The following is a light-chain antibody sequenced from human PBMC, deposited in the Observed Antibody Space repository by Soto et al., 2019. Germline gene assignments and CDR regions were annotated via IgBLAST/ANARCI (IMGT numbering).Light chain of an antibody. CDR2: DVS. Sequence: QSVLTQPASVSGSPGQSITISRTGTSSDVGRYSYVSWYQQHPGKAPKLMIYDVSERPPGVPDRFSGSKSGNTASLTISGLQAEDEADHYCCSYAGTYTGVFGTGTKVTVL. CDR1: SSDVGRYSY. V-gene: IGLV2-11*01. CDR3: CSYAGTYTGV. J-gene: IGLJ1*01.